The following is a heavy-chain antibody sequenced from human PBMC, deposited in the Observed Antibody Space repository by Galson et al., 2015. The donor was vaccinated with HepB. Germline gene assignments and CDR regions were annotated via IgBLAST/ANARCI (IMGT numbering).Heavy chain of an antibody. J-gene: IGHJ5*01. CDR3: AKGYGLFDS. V-gene: IGHV3-23*01. CDR2: VSGSSDYT. Sequence: SLRLSCAASGFTFNRHAMSWVRQAPGKGLEWVPVVSGSSDYTFSADSVRGGFTISRDNSKNTLYLQMNSLRAEDTALYYCAKGYGLFDSWGQGTLVTVSS. CDR1: GFTFNRHA. D-gene: IGHD5-18*01.